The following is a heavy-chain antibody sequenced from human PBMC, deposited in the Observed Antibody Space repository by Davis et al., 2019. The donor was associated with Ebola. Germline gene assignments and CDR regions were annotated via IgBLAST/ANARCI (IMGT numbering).Heavy chain of an antibody. CDR2: IKQDGSEK. D-gene: IGHD6-6*01. CDR3: TGTSSSVDY. Sequence: GEFLKISCAASGFTFSSYWMSWVRQAPGKGLEWVANIKQDGSEKYYVDSVKGRFTISRDNAKNSLYLQMNSLRAEDTAVYYCTGTSSSVDYWGQGTLVTVSS. J-gene: IGHJ4*02. V-gene: IGHV3-7*01. CDR1: GFTFSSYW.